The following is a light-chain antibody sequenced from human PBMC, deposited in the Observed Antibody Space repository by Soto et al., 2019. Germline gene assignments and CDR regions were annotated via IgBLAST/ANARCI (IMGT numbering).Light chain of an antibody. Sequence: DIQMTQSPSSLSASVGDRVTITCRASQNINSYLNWYQQKPGKAPNLLIYGASNLQSGVPSRFSGSGSGTEFTLAISSLHPEDFATYYCQQSYSTPQTVGHGTKV. V-gene: IGKV1-39*01. CDR2: GAS. CDR3: QQSYSTPQT. CDR1: QNINSY. J-gene: IGKJ1*01.